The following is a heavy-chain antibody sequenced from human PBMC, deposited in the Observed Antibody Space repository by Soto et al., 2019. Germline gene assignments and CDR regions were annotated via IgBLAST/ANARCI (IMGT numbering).Heavy chain of an antibody. CDR3: AKAPPTRYYYDSSGYPARYYYGMDV. CDR2: ISGSGGST. V-gene: IGHV3-23*01. D-gene: IGHD3-22*01. CDR1: GFTFSSYA. Sequence: RRLSCAASGFTFSSYAMSWVRQAPGKGLEWVSAISGSGGSTYYADSVKGRFTISRDNSKNTLYLQMNSLRAEGTAVYYCAKAPPTRYYYDSSGYPARYYYGMDVWGQGTTVTVSS. J-gene: IGHJ6*01.